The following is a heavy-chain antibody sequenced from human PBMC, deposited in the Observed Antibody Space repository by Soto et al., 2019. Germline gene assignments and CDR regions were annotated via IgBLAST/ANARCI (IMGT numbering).Heavy chain of an antibody. CDR3: ARDRAGYYSHFVY. D-gene: IGHD3-22*01. CDR2: IMPFFGSG. J-gene: IGHJ4*02. Sequence: QVYLVQSGAEVKKPGSSVKVSCKALRGTFTNYAFSWVRQAPGQDLEWMGGIMPFFGSGNYAQKFQGRINITADESTSSVYLELTSLRSEDTAMYYCARDRAGYYSHFVYWGQGTLVTVSS. CDR1: RGTFTNYA. V-gene: IGHV1-69*01.